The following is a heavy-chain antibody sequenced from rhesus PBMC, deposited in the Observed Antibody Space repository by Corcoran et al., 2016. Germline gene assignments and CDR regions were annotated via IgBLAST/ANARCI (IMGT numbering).Heavy chain of an antibody. V-gene: IGHV5-43*01. CDR3: AKAGTVATDY. J-gene: IGHJ4*01. CDR1: GYSFNGRW. Sequence: EVQLVQSGAEVKRPGESLRISCKTSGYSFNGRWVSWVPQLPGRGLEWMGTIYPGHSVPRDNPSFQGHVPISADKSISTTYLQWSSLKASDTATYYCAKAGTVATDYWGQGVLVTVSS. CDR2: IYPGHSVP. D-gene: IGHD4-29*01.